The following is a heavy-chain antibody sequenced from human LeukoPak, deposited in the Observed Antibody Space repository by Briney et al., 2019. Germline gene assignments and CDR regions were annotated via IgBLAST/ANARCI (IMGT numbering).Heavy chain of an antibody. V-gene: IGHV4-38-2*02. CDR1: GYSISSDCY. J-gene: IGHJ4*02. CDR3: ARAPRDSNGYYMRSFDS. D-gene: IGHD3-22*01. Sequence: SETLSLTCSVSGYSISSDCYWAWIRQPPGQGLEWIGGLYHSGYTYYYLSLKSRVTLSVDTSKNQFSLRLSSVTAADTAVYYCARAPRDSNGYYMRSFDSWGQGTLVIVSS. CDR2: LYHSGYT.